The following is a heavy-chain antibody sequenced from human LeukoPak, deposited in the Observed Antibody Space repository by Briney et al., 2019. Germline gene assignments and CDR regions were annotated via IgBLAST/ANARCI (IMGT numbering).Heavy chain of an antibody. Sequence: PSETLSLTCTVSGGSISSSSYYWGWIRQPPGKGLEWIGSIYYSGSTYYNPSLKSRVTISVDTSKNQFSLKLSSVTAVDTAVYYCARTLQDARGFGMDVWGQGTTVTVSS. CDR3: ARTLQDARGFGMDV. D-gene: IGHD2-8*01. CDR2: IYYSGST. V-gene: IGHV4-39*07. J-gene: IGHJ6*02. CDR1: GGSISSSSYY.